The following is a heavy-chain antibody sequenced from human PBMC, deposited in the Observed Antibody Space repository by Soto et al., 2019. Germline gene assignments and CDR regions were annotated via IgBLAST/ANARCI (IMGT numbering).Heavy chain of an antibody. J-gene: IGHJ6*02. CDR3: AKEDYSNYAYYYYYGMDV. CDR2: IKQDGSEK. CDR1: GFTFSSYW. V-gene: IGHV3-7*01. Sequence: QAGGSLRLSCAASGFTFSSYWMSWVRQAPGKGLEWVANIKQDGSEKYYVDSVKGRFTISRDNAKNSLYLQVNSLRAEDTAVYYCAKEDYSNYAYYYYYGMDVRGQGTTVTVSS. D-gene: IGHD4-4*01.